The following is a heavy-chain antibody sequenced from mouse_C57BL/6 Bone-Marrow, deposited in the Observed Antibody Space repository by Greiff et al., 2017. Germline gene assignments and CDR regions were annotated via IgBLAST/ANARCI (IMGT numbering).Heavy chain of an antibody. CDR1: GYTFTDYY. D-gene: IGHD1-1*01. CDR2: INPNNGGT. J-gene: IGHJ2*01. CDR3: ATLSTVVDY. V-gene: IGHV1-26*01. Sequence: EVQLQQSGPELVKPGASVKISCKASGYTFTDYYMNWVKQSHGKSLEWIGDINPNNGGTSYNQKFKGKATLTVDKSSSTAYMELRSLTSEDSAVYYCATLSTVVDYWGQGTTLTVSS.